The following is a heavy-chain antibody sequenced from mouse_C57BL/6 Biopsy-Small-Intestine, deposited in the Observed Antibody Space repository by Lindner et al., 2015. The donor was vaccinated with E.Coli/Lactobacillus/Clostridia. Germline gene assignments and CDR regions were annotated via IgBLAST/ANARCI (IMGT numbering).Heavy chain of an antibody. V-gene: IGHV1-80*01. Sequence: VQLQESGAELVKPGASVKISCKASGYAFSSYWMNWVQQRPGKGLEWIGQIYPGDGDTNYNGDFKGKATLTADKSSSTAYMQLSSLTSEDSAVYFCVRRGRVGDAMDYWGQGTSVTVTS. J-gene: IGHJ4*01. CDR1: GYAFSSYW. CDR3: VRRGRVGDAMDY. CDR2: IYPGDGDT.